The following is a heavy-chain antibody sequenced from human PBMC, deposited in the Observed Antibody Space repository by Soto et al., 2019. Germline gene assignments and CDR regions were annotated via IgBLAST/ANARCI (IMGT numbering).Heavy chain of an antibody. Sequence: EVHLLESGGALVQPGGSLRLSCAASGFTFSSCAMGWVRQAPGKGLEWVSDIIDSGGSTYYADAVKGRFTISSDNSKSTLYLQMNSLRAEDTAVYYCGKGRSYYYYYGVDVWGQGTTVTVSS. V-gene: IGHV3-23*01. CDR1: GFTFSSCA. CDR3: GKGRSYYYYYGVDV. J-gene: IGHJ6*02. CDR2: IIDSGGST. D-gene: IGHD1-26*01.